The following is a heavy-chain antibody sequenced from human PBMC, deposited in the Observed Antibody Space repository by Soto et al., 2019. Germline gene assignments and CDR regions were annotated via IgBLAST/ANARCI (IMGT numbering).Heavy chain of an antibody. V-gene: IGHV6-1*01. CDR2: TYYRSKWYN. CDR3: ARDRMTTVTAVYYYGMDV. J-gene: IGHJ6*02. CDR1: GDSVSSNSAA. Sequence: SQTLSLTCAISGDSVSSNSAAWNWIRQSPSRGLEWLGRTYYRSKWYNDYAVSVKSRITINPDTSKNQFSLQLNSVTPDDTAVYYCARDRMTTVTAVYYYGMDVWGQGTTVTVSS. D-gene: IGHD4-4*01.